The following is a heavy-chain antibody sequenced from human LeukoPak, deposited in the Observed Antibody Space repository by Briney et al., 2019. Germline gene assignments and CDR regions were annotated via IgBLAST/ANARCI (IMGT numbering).Heavy chain of an antibody. CDR2: INPSGGST. J-gene: IGHJ4*02. CDR3: ARDERVAATLPPYYFDY. V-gene: IGHV1-46*01. Sequence: ASVKVSCKASGYTFTSYYMHWVRRAPGQGLEWMGIINPSGGSTSYAQKFQGRVTMTRDTSTSTVYMELSSLRSEDTAVYYCARDERVAATLPPYYFDYWGQGTLVTVSS. D-gene: IGHD2-15*01. CDR1: GYTFTSYY.